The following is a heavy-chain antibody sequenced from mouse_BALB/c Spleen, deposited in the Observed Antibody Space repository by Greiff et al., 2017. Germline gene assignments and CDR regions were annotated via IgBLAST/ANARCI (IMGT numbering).Heavy chain of an antibody. Sequence: QVQLQQSGAELAKPGASVKMSCKASGYTFTSYWMHWVKQRPGQGLEWIGYINPSTGYTEYNQKFKDKATLTADKSSSTAYMQLSILTSEDSAVYYCARKGYGYADYWGQGTTLTVSS. CDR1: GYTFTSYW. D-gene: IGHD1-2*01. V-gene: IGHV1-7*01. J-gene: IGHJ2*01. CDR3: ARKGYGYADY. CDR2: INPSTGYT.